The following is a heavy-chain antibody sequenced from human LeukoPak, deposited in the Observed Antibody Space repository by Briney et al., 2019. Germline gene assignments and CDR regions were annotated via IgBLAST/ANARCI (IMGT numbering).Heavy chain of an antibody. CDR3: AKDYNYGYGYYFDY. D-gene: IGHD3-10*01. CDR1: GFTFSSYS. CDR2: ISYDGSDK. V-gene: IGHV3-30*18. Sequence: GGSLRLSCAASGFTFSSYSMNWVRQAPGKGLEWVAVISYDGSDKYYADSVKGRFTISRDNSMNTLHLQMNSLRAEDTAVYYCAKDYNYGYGYYFDYWGQGTLVTVSS. J-gene: IGHJ4*02.